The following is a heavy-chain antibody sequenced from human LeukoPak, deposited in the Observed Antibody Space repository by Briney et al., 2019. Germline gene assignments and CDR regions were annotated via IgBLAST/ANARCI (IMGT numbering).Heavy chain of an antibody. J-gene: IGHJ4*02. CDR1: GFTLSNYW. CDR3: AREVSWTFDY. CDR2: IKQDGVDK. Sequence: PGGSLRLSCEASGFTLSNYWMSWVRQAPGKGLEWVANIKQDGVDKYYVDSVKGRFTISRDNAKNSLFLQMNSLRAEDTAVYYCAREVSWTFDYWGQGTLVTVSP. V-gene: IGHV3-7*01. D-gene: IGHD1-26*01.